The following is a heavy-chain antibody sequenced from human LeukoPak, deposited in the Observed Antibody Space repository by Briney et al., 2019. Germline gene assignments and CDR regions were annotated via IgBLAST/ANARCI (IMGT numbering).Heavy chain of an antibody. CDR1: GFTFSSYD. CDR2: ISGSGTNT. D-gene: IGHD1-20*01. CDR3: ARDYNWGIDY. V-gene: IGHV3-21*04. J-gene: IGHJ4*02. Sequence: PGGSLRLSCAASGFTFSSYDMNWVRQAPGKGLEWVSGISGSGTNTFYAASVKGRFTISRDNAKNSLYLQMSSLRAEDTALYFCARDYNWGIDYWGQGTLVTVSS.